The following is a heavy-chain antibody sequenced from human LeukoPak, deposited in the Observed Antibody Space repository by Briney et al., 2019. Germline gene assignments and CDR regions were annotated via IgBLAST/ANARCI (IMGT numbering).Heavy chain of an antibody. J-gene: IGHJ4*02. CDR2: IYYSGST. CDR1: GGSISSYY. D-gene: IGHD1/OR15-1a*01. V-gene: IGHV4-59*01. CDR3: ASSQPDNWNNYYFDY. Sequence: SETLSLTCTVSGGSISSYYWSWIRQPPGKGLEWLGYIYYSGSTNYNPSLKSRVTISVDTSKNQFSLKLSSVTAADTAVYYCASSQPDNWNNYYFDYWGQGTLVTVSS.